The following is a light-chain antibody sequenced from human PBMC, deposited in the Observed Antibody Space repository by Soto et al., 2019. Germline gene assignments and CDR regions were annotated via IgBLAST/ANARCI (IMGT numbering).Light chain of an antibody. CDR1: QSISSY. J-gene: IGKJ1*01. CDR3: HQSYSTPTWT. CDR2: AAS. V-gene: IGKV1-39*01. Sequence: DIQMTQSPSSLSASVGDRVTITCLAIQSISSYLNWYQQKPGKAPKLLIDAASRLQSGVPSRFSGSGSGTALTLTISSLPPEDFETYYCHQSYSTPTWTFGQGTKVDIK.